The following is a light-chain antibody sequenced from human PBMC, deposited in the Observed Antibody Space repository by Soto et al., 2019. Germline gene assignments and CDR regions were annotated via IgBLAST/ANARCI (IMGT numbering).Light chain of an antibody. Sequence: DIQMTQSPSTLSASVGDGVTITCRASQSIGSGLAWYQQKPGKAPKLRIYKATNLQTGVPSRFSGSGSGTDFSLTISSLQPVDSATYYCQQYTDFQYTFGQGTKVEI. V-gene: IGKV1-5*03. CDR1: QSIGSG. CDR3: QQYTDFQYT. CDR2: KAT. J-gene: IGKJ2*01.